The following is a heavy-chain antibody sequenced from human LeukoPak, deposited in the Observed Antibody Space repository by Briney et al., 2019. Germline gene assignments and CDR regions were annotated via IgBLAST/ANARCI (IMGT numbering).Heavy chain of an antibody. CDR3: ARDSHRESYYDSSGYYLDLDY. D-gene: IGHD3-22*01. J-gene: IGHJ4*02. CDR1: GYTFTSYG. V-gene: IGHV1-18*01. CDR2: ISAYNGNT. Sequence: GASVKVSCKASGYTFTSYGISWVRQAPGQGLEWMGWISAYNGNTNYAQKLQGRVTTATDTSTSTAYMELRSLRPDDTAVYYCARDSHRESYYDSSGYYLDLDYWGQGTLVTVSS.